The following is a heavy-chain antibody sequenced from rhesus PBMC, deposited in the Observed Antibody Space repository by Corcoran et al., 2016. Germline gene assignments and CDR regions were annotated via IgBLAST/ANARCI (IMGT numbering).Heavy chain of an antibody. V-gene: IGHV4-122*02. D-gene: IGHD2-27*01. CDR1: GYSISSGYG. Sequence: QLQLQESGSGLVKPSETPSLTCAVAGYSISSGYGWSWIRQPPGKGLEWIGYISYSVSTCYNPSLKSRVTISRDTSKNQFSLKLSSVTAADTAVYYCARDPVYCSGIYCSNDAFDFWGQELRVTVSS. CDR3: ARDPVYCSGIYCSNDAFDF. J-gene: IGHJ3*01. CDR2: ISYSVST.